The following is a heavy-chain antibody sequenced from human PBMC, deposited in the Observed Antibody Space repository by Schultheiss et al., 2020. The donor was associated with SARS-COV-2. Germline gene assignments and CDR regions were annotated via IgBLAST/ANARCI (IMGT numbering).Heavy chain of an antibody. CDR3: ARDRYDFWSGYVSYWYFDL. D-gene: IGHD3-3*01. J-gene: IGHJ2*01. CDR2: INPNSGGT. V-gene: IGHV1-2*02. Sequence: ASVKVSCKASGYTFTGYYMHWVRQAPGQGLEWMGWINPNSGGTNYAQKFQGRVTMTTDTSTSTAYMELSSLRSEDTAVYYCARDRYDFWSGYVSYWYFDLWGRGTLVTVSS. CDR1: GYTFTGYY.